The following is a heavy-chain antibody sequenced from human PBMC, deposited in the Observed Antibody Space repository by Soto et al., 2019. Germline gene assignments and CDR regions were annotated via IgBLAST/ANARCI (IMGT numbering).Heavy chain of an antibody. CDR3: ASIYCSTGSCSYC. V-gene: IGHV4-59*12. J-gene: IGHJ4*02. CDR2: IYHSGST. CDR1: GGSISSYY. Sequence: PSETLSLTCTVSGGSISSYYWSWIRQHPGKGLEWIGYIYHSGSTYYNPSLQSRVTISVDRSKNQFSLNLRTVTAADTAVYYCASIYCSTGSCSYCWGQGTLVTVSS. D-gene: IGHD2-15*01.